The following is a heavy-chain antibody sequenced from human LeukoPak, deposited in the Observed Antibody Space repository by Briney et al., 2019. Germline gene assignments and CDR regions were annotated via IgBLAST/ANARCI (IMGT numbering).Heavy chain of an antibody. CDR2: ISPNSGGT. V-gene: IGHV1-2*02. Sequence: ASVRVSCKPSGYTFSGFYIHWVRQGPGQGLEWMGWISPNSGGTDYAQRFQGRVTMTRDTSISTAYMELSSLRSDDTAVYYCAIQPWGSGNNWYFDLWGRGTLVTVSS. J-gene: IGHJ2*01. D-gene: IGHD7-27*01. CDR1: GYTFSGFY. CDR3: AIQPWGSGNNWYFDL.